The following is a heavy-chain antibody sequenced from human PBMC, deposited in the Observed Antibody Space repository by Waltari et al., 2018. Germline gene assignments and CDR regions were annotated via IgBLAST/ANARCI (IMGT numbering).Heavy chain of an antibody. CDR2: VDPEDGET. CDR1: GYTFTDYY. D-gene: IGHD4-17*01. CDR3: ARTPGDDYGDYLLDY. J-gene: IGHJ4*02. V-gene: IGHV1-69-2*01. Sequence: EVQLVQSGAEVKKPGATVKISCKASGYTFTDYYMHWVQQAPGKGLEWMGRVDPEDGETIYAEKYQGRVTITADTSTDTAYMELSSLRSEDTAVYYCARTPGDDYGDYLLDYWGQGTLVTVSS.